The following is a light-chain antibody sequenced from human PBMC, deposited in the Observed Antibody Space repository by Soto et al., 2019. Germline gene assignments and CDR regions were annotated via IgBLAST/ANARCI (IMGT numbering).Light chain of an antibody. J-gene: IGKJ2*01. Sequence: EIVLTQSPGTLSLSPGERATLSCRATQSISHLAWYQQKPGQAPRLLISDASSRAPGIPDRFSCSGSWTDFTLTIIRLEPEYFAVYYCQQYGSSPPYTFGQGTKLEIK. CDR1: QSISH. CDR3: QQYGSSPPYT. V-gene: IGKV3-20*01. CDR2: DAS.